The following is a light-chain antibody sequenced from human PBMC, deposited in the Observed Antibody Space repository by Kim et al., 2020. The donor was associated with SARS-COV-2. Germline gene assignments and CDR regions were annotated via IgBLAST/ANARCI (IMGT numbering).Light chain of an antibody. CDR2: EVS. V-gene: IGLV2-14*01. J-gene: IGLJ2*01. CDR3: SSTSTSSTFVV. Sequence: PGRAPQLMIFEVSSRPSGVSNRVSGSKSGNTASLTISGLQAEDEADYYCSSTSTSSTFVVFGGGTQLTVL.